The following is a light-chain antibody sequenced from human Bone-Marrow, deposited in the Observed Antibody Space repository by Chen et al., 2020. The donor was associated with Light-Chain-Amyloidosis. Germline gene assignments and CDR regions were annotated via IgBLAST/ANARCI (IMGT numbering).Light chain of an antibody. CDR2: EDD. CDR1: SGSIATNY. Sequence: NFMLTQPHSVSESTGKTVIISCTRSSGSIATNYVQWYQQRPDSSPTTVIYEDDQRPSGVPVRFSGSIDRSSNSASLPISGLKPEDEADYDCQSYQGSSQGVFGGGTKLTVL. CDR3: QSYQGSSQGV. V-gene: IGLV6-57*01. J-gene: IGLJ3*02.